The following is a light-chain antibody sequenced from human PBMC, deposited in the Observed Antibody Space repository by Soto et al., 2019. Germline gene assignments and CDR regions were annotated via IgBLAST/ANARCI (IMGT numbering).Light chain of an antibody. J-gene: IGLJ1*01. CDR3: AAWDDSLSGHYV. V-gene: IGLV1-47*01. Sequence: QSVLTQPPSASGTPGQRVTISCSGSSSNIGSNYVYWYQQLPGTAPKLIIYRNNQRHSGVPDQLSGSKSGTSASLAISALRSEDESDYYCAAWDDSLSGHYVFGTGTKLTVL. CDR1: SSNIGSNY. CDR2: RNN.